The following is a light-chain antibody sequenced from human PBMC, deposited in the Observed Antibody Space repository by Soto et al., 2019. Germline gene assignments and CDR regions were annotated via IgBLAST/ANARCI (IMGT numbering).Light chain of an antibody. CDR2: DVS. V-gene: IGLV2-14*03. CDR3: CSYSRSSPYV. J-gene: IGLJ1*01. CDR1: SSDVGAYNY. Sequence: QSVLTQPASVTGSPGQSITISCPGTSSDVGAYNYVSWYQHHPGKVPRLMIFDVSNRPSGVSNRFSGSKSGNTASLTISGLQAEDEADYYCCSYSRSSPYVFGAGTKVTVL.